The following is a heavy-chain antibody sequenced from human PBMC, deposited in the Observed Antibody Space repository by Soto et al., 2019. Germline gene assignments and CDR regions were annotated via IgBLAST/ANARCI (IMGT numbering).Heavy chain of an antibody. V-gene: IGHV1-18*04. CDR1: GYTFTYYG. Sequence: NVSCKASGYTFTYYGISWVRQAPGQGLEWLGWISTYSGDTNSAPRLQGRLTMSTDTSTSTAYMELRSLTSDDTAVYYCARDERDSCSGGDCFYFDYWGQGTLVTVSS. J-gene: IGHJ4*02. CDR3: ARDERDSCSGGDCFYFDY. CDR2: ISTYSGDT. D-gene: IGHD2-21*02.